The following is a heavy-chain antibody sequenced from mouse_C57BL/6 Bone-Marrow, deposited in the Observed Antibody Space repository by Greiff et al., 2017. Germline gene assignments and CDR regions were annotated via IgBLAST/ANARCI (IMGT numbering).Heavy chain of an antibody. CDR3: ARDYGNYHYYAMDY. Sequence: QVQLQQSGAELVKPGASVKMSCKASGYTFTSYWITWVKQRPGQGLEWIGDIYPGSGSTNYNEKFKSKATLTVDTSSSTAYMQLSSLTSEDSAVYYCARDYGNYHYYAMDYWGQGTSVTVSS. V-gene: IGHV1-55*01. CDR2: IYPGSGST. D-gene: IGHD2-1*01. J-gene: IGHJ4*01. CDR1: GYTFTSYW.